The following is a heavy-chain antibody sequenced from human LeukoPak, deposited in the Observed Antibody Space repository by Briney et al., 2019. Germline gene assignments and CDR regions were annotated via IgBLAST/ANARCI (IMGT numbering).Heavy chain of an antibody. CDR2: TSSSGSTI. V-gene: IGHV3-11*01. J-gene: IGHJ4*02. Sequence: RGSLRLSCAVSGFASSDYYMSWVRQAPGKGLGWVSYTSSSGSTIYYADSVKGRFTISRDNAKNSLYLQMNSLRAEDTAVYYCATAMGDSSSWYKAEYFDYWGQGTLVTVSS. CDR1: GFASSDYY. CDR3: ATAMGDSSSWYKAEYFDY. D-gene: IGHD6-13*01.